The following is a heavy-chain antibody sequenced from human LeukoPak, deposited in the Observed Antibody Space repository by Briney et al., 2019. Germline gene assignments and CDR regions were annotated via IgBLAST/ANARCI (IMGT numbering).Heavy chain of an antibody. D-gene: IGHD3-10*01. J-gene: IGHJ6*03. Sequence: GGSLRLSCEASGFTFNNYGSHWVRQAPGNGLEWVAFIRYNGNNQYYADSVKGRFTISRDNSKNTLYLQMNSLKGDDTAVYYCAKDSALYYIDVWGKGTTVTVSS. V-gene: IGHV3-30*02. CDR2: IRYNGNNQ. CDR3: AKDSALYYIDV. CDR1: GFTFNNYG.